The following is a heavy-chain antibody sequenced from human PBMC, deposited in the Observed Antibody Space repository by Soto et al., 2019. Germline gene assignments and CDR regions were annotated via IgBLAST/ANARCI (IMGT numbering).Heavy chain of an antibody. CDR3: AKDPVLLWFGETPGRDAFDI. D-gene: IGHD3-10*01. V-gene: IGHV3-23*01. CDR2: ISGSGGST. J-gene: IGHJ3*02. Sequence: AGSVRQTCAASEFAFSGYPMSWVHQAPGKGLEWVSAISGSGGSTYYADSVKGRFTISRDNSKNTLYLQMNSLRAEDTAVYYCAKDPVLLWFGETPGRDAFDIWGQGTMVT. CDR1: EFAFSGYP.